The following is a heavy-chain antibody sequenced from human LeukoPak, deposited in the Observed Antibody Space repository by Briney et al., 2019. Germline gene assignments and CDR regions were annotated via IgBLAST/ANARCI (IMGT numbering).Heavy chain of an antibody. Sequence: GGSLRLSCAASGFTFTSYEMNWVRQAPGKGLEWVAVIWSDGNNKEHGDSVKGRFTISRDNSKNTLYLQMNSLRAEDTAMYYCARDYCSSISCMDAWGQGTTVTVSS. CDR1: GFTFTSYE. D-gene: IGHD2-2*01. CDR2: IWSDGNNK. J-gene: IGHJ6*02. V-gene: IGHV3-33*08. CDR3: ARDYCSSISCMDA.